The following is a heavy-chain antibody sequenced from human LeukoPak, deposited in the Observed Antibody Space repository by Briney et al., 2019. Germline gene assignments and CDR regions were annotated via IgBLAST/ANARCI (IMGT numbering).Heavy chain of an antibody. CDR1: GGSVSVHDYY. D-gene: IGHD3-10*01. J-gene: IGHJ5*02. V-gene: IGHV4-61*08. CDR2: GYYSGST. CDR3: ARGMYGSGHFLPESP. Sequence: SETLSLTCIVSGGSVSVHDYYWSWIRQPPGKGLEWIGYGYYSGSTVYNPSLRSRVTISVDTSKNQFSLRLTSVTAADTAVYYCARGMYGSGHFLPESPWGQGTLVTVSS.